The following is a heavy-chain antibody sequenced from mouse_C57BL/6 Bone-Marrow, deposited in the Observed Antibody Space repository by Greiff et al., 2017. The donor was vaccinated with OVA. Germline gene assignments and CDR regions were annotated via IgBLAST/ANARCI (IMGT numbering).Heavy chain of an antibody. V-gene: IGHV5-9-1*02. CDR2: ISSGGDYI. Sequence: EVQRVESGEGLVKPGGSLKLSCAASGFTFSSYAMSWVRQTPEKRLEWVAYISSGGDYIYYADTVKGRFTISRDNARNTLYLQMSSLKSEDTAMYYCTRDGPTGFAYWGQGTLVTVSA. J-gene: IGHJ3*01. CDR1: GFTFSSYA. CDR3: TRDGPTGFAY. D-gene: IGHD2-3*01.